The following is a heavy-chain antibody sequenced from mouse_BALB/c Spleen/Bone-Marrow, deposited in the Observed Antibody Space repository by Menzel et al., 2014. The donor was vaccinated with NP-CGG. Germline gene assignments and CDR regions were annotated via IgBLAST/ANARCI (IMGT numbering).Heavy chain of an antibody. Sequence: VKLVESGPGLVAPSQSLSITCTVSGFSLTSYGVHWVRQPPGKGLEWLGVIWAGGSTNYNSALMSRLSISKDNPKSQVFLKMNSLQTDDTAMYYCARDRGTTRAMDYWGQGTSVTVSS. CDR3: ARDRGTTRAMDY. CDR2: IWAGGST. V-gene: IGHV2-9*02. J-gene: IGHJ4*01. CDR1: GFSLTSYG. D-gene: IGHD1-1*01.